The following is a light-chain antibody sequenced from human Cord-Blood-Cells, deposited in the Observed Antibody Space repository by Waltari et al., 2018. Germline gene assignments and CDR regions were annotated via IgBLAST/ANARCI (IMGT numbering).Light chain of an antibody. V-gene: IGLV2-14*03. Sequence: QSALTQPASVSGSPGQSITISCTGTSSDVGGYNYVSWYQQHPGKAPKLMIYDVSNLRSGVSNRFSGSKSGNTASLTISVLQAEDEADYYCSSYTSSSTLVFGGGTKLTVL. J-gene: IGLJ3*02. CDR2: DVS. CDR1: SSDVGGYNY. CDR3: SSYTSSSTLV.